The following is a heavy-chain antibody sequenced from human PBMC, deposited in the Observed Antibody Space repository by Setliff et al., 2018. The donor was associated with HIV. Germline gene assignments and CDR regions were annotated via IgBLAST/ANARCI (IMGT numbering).Heavy chain of an antibody. J-gene: IGHJ6*02. CDR2: ISGNNRIT. Sequence: ASVKVSCKTSGYKFNIFGVSWVRQAPGQGLEWMGWISGNNRITYYAQNFQSRVTLTTDTSTSTSNMELRSLRSDDTAVYFCARDGEYQVLHYYYSGMDVWGQGTTVTVSS. CDR1: GYKFNIFG. CDR3: ARDGEYQVLHYYYSGMDV. V-gene: IGHV1-18*01. D-gene: IGHD2-2*01.